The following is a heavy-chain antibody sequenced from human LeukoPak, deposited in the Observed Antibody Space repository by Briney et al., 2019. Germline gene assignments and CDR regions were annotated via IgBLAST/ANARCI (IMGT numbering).Heavy chain of an antibody. V-gene: IGHV3-33*01. CDR3: ARARGGAMTTVTHLDY. J-gene: IGHJ4*02. CDR1: GFTFSSYG. CDR2: IWYDGSNK. D-gene: IGHD4-17*01. Sequence: GRSLRLSCAASGFTFSSYGMHWVRQAPGKGLEWVAVIWYDGSNKYYADSVKGRFTISRDNSKNTLYLQMNSLRAEDTAVYYCARARGGAMTTVTHLDYWGQGTLVTVSS.